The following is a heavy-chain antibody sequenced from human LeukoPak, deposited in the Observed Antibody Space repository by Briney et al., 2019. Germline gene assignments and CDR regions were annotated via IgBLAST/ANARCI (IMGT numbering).Heavy chain of an antibody. CDR2: IYYSGST. CDR1: GGPISSGGYY. V-gene: IGHV4-31*03. J-gene: IGHJ2*01. CDR3: ARGGGGYSWYFDL. Sequence: PSGTLSLTCTVSGGPISSGGYYWSWIRQHPGKGLEWIGYIYYSGSTYYTPSLKNRVTISVATSKNQFSLRLSSVTAVDTAVYYCARGGGGYSWYFDLWGRGTLVTVSS. D-gene: IGHD5-12*01.